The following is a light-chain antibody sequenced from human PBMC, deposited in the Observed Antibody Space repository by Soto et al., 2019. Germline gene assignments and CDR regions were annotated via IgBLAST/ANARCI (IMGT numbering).Light chain of an antibody. Sequence: DIQMTQSPSTLSASVGDSVTITCRASQSISPWLAWYQQKPGKAPTLLIYKASSLEGGVPSRFSGSGSGTDFNLTISSLQPDDFATYYCQHYNTYPLTFGGGTTVEIK. CDR3: QHYNTYPLT. V-gene: IGKV1-5*03. CDR1: QSISPW. J-gene: IGKJ4*01. CDR2: KAS.